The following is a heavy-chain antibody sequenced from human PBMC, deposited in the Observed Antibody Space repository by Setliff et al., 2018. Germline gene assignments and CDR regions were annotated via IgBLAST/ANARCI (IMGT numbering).Heavy chain of an antibody. CDR2: IFSMDQK. Sequence: SGPTLVNPTETLTLTCTISGFSLSDGRVGVTWIRQPPGKALEWLATIFSMDQKSYSTSLESRLLISKDTSATQVVLMVTNMNPADTGTYYCARIGTSSVLYGMDVWGQGTTVTVSS. D-gene: IGHD3-22*01. CDR3: ARIGTSSVLYGMDV. J-gene: IGHJ6*02. CDR1: GFSLSDGRVG. V-gene: IGHV2-26*03.